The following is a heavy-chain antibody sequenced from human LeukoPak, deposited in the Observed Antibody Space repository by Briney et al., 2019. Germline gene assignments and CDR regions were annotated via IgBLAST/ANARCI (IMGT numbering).Heavy chain of an antibody. CDR1: GYTPTSYG. V-gene: IGHV1-18*01. Sequence: ASVKVSCKASGYTPTSYGISWVRQAPGQGLEWMGWISAYNGVTNYAQKLQGRVTMTTDTSTSTAYMQLRSLRSDDTAVYYCARMSYGSGTNWFDPWGQGTLVTVSS. D-gene: IGHD3-10*01. J-gene: IGHJ5*02. CDR3: ARMSYGSGTNWFDP. CDR2: ISAYNGVT.